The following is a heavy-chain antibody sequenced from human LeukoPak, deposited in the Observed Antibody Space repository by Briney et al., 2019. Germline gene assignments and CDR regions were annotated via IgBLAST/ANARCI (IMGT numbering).Heavy chain of an antibody. D-gene: IGHD3-3*01. CDR1: GGSISSSSYY. CDR3: ARHQDYDFWSGYSPAAFDN. J-gene: IGHJ3*02. V-gene: IGHV4-39*01. Sequence: SETLSLTCTVSGGSISSSSYYWGWIRQPPGKGLEWIGSIYYSGSTYYNPSLKSRVTISVDTSKNQFSLKLSSVTAADTAVYYCARHQDYDFWSGYSPAAFDNWGQGTMVTVSS. CDR2: IYYSGST.